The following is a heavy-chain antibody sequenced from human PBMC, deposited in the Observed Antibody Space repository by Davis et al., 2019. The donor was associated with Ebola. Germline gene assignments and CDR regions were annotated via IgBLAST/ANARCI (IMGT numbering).Heavy chain of an antibody. J-gene: IGHJ6*03. D-gene: IGHD1-1*01. Sequence: GESLKISCAASGFTFSSYGMHWVRQAPGKGLEWVAVISYDGSNKYYADSVKGRFTISRDNSKNTLYLQMNSLRAEDTAVYYCAKPTHRNYYYYYMDVWGKGTTVTVSS. V-gene: IGHV3-30*18. CDR3: AKPTHRNYYYYYMDV. CDR2: ISYDGSNK. CDR1: GFTFSSYG.